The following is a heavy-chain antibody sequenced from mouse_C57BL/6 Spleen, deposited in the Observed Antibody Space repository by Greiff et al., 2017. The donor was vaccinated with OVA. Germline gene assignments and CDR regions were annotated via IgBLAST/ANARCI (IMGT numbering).Heavy chain of an antibody. J-gene: IGHJ2*01. V-gene: IGHV1-50*01. Sequence: VQLQQSGAELVKPGASVKLSCKASGYTFTSYWMQWVKQRPGQGLEWIGEIDPSDSYTNYNQKFKGKATLTVDTSSSTAYMQLSSLTSEDSAVYYCARSPYGNFDYWGQGTTLTVSS. CDR2: IDPSDSYT. CDR3: ARSPYGNFDY. D-gene: IGHD2-1*01. CDR1: GYTFTSYW.